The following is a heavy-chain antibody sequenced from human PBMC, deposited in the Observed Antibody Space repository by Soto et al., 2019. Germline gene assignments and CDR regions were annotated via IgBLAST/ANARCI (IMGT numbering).Heavy chain of an antibody. D-gene: IGHD2-21*02. V-gene: IGHV1-46*01. J-gene: IGHJ4*02. Sequence: QVQLMQSGAEVKKPGASVKVSCKASGDTFTDYYIHWVRQAPGQGLEWMGTVNPSGGHTTYAQHFLGRVTMARDTSTSALDMEPTSLTSDDTAVYYCARGGHVVVVTAALDYWGQGTLVTVSS. CDR2: VNPSGGHT. CDR3: ARGGHVVVVTAALDY. CDR1: GDTFTDYY.